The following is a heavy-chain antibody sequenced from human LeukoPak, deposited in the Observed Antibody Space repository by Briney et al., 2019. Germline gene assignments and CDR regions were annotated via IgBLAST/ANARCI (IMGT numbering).Heavy chain of an antibody. CDR3: ARGQRAYYDSSGYYYDFDY. Sequence: GGSLRLSCAASGFTFSSYAMHWVRQAPGKGLEWVAVISYDGSNKYYADSVKGRFTISRDNSKNTLYLQMNSLRAEDTAVYYCARGQRAYYDSSGYYYDFDYWGQGTLVTVSS. V-gene: IGHV3-30-3*01. CDR1: GFTFSSYA. CDR2: ISYDGSNK. D-gene: IGHD3-22*01. J-gene: IGHJ4*02.